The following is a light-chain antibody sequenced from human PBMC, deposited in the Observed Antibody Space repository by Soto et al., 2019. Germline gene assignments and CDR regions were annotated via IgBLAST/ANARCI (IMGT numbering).Light chain of an antibody. J-gene: IGKJ3*01. CDR3: QQSYSTPCT. CDR2: AAS. Sequence: DIEMTQSPSSLSASVGDRVTISCRASETISINLNWYQQKPGKAPKLLIYAASSLQSGVPLRFSGSGSGTDFTLTIRSLQPEDFAVYYCQQSYSTPCTFGPGTRVDIK. V-gene: IGKV1-39*01. CDR1: ETISIN.